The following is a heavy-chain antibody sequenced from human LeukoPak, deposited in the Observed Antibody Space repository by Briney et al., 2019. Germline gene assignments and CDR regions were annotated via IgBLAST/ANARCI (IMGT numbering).Heavy chain of an antibody. CDR3: AREAMSSLTAAGVDY. Sequence: ASVKVSCKASGYTFTSYGISWVRQAPGQGLEWMGWISAYNGNTNYAQKLQGRVTMTTDTSTSTAYMELRGLRSDDTAVYYCAREAMSSLTAAGVDYWGQGTLVTVSS. V-gene: IGHV1-18*01. D-gene: IGHD6-13*01. J-gene: IGHJ4*02. CDR1: GYTFTSYG. CDR2: ISAYNGNT.